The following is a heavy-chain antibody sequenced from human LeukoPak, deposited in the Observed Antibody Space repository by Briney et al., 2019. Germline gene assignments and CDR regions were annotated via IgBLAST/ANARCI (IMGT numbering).Heavy chain of an antibody. CDR3: APALSLYDYIYFDY. CDR1: GFIFSNYW. CDR2: IKQDGTET. V-gene: IGHV3-7*03. Sequence: PGGSLRLSCAASGFIFSNYWMSWVRQAPGKGLEWVASIKQDGTETHYVDSVKGRFTISKDNAKNSLYLHLDNPRAEDTAVYYCAPALSLYDYIYFDYWGQGTLVTVSS. J-gene: IGHJ4*02. D-gene: IGHD5-12*01.